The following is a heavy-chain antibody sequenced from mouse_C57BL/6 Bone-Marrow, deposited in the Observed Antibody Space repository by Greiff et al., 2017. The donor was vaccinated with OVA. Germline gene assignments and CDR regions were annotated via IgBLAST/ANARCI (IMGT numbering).Heavy chain of an antibody. CDR1: GFTFSDYG. D-gene: IGHD3-3*01. V-gene: IGHV5-15*01. J-gene: IGHJ4*01. CDR3: ARRRGRDAMDY. CDR2: ISNLAYSI. Sequence: EVKLQQSGGGLVQPGGSLKLSCAASGFTFSDYGMAWVRQAPRKGPEWVAFISNLAYSIYYADTVTGRFTISRENAKNTLYLEMSSLRSEDTAMYYCARRRGRDAMDYWGQGTSVTVSS.